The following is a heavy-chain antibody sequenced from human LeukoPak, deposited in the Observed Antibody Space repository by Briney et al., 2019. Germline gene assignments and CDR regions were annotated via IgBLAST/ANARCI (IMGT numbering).Heavy chain of an antibody. CDR3: ARGDLYGSGSYSLTDY. CDR1: GFTFNTYA. J-gene: IGHJ4*02. Sequence: GGSLRLSCAASGFTFNTYAMHRVRQAPGKGLEWVALISYDGTNKYYADSVKGRFTISRDNSKNTLYLQMNSLRPEDTAVYYCARGDLYGSGSYSLTDYWGQGTLVTVSS. V-gene: IGHV3-30*04. D-gene: IGHD3-10*01. CDR2: ISYDGTNK.